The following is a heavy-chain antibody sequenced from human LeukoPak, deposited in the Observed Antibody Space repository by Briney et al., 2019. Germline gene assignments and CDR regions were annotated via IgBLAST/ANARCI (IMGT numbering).Heavy chain of an antibody. J-gene: IGHJ4*02. CDR3: ATARRSINSLIVGVFY. CDR1: GFTVSSNY. Sequence: PGGSLRFSCAASGFTVSSNYMSWVRQAPGKGLEWVSVIYSGGSTYYADSVKGRFTISRHNSKNTLYLQMNSLRAEDTAVYYCATARRSINSLIVGVFYWGQGTLVTVSS. CDR2: IYSGGST. D-gene: IGHD1-26*01. V-gene: IGHV3-53*04.